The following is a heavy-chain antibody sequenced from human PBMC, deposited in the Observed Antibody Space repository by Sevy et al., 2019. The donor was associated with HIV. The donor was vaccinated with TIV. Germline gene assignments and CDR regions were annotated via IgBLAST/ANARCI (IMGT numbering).Heavy chain of an antibody. CDR1: GFSLSTTGVG. J-gene: IGHJ3*02. Sequence: SGPTLVKPTQTLTLTCTFSGFSLSTTGVGVGWIRQPPGKALAWLALIYWNDDKRYSPSLRSGLTITKDTSKNQVVLTMTNMDPVDTATYYCAHSNIIYFYNSGDYLAGAFDIWGQGTMVTVSS. CDR2: IYWNDDK. V-gene: IGHV2-5*01. CDR3: AHSNIIYFYNSGDYLAGAFDI. D-gene: IGHD3-22*01.